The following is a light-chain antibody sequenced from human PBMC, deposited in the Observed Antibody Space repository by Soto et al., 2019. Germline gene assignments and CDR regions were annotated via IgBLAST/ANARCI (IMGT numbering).Light chain of an antibody. Sequence: EIVLTQSPATLSLSPGERATLSCRASQSVSSYLAWYQQKPGQAPRLLIYDASSRATGIPARFSGSGSRTDFTLTISSLEPEDIAVYYCQERSRWPRATFGGGTRVEIK. CDR2: DAS. V-gene: IGKV3-11*01. CDR3: QERSRWPRAT. J-gene: IGKJ4*01. CDR1: QSVSSY.